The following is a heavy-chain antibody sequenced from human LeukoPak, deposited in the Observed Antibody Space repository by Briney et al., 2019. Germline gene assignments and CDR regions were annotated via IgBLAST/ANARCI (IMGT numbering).Heavy chain of an antibody. D-gene: IGHD3-22*01. CDR3: ARQVYYYDSSGYYFGRNFDY. CDR1: GYSFNSYW. V-gene: IGHV5-51*01. Sequence: GESLKISCKCSGYSFNSYWICWVRQMPGKGLEWMGIIYPGDSDTRYSPSFQGQVTISADKSISTAYLQWSSLKASDTAMYYCARQVYYYDSSGYYFGRNFDYWGQGTLVTVSS. CDR2: IYPGDSDT. J-gene: IGHJ4*02.